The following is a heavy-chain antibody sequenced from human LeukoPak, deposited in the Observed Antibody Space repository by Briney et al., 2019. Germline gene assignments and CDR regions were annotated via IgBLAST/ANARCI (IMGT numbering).Heavy chain of an antibody. CDR3: ARDHYYDSSAVY. D-gene: IGHD3-22*01. J-gene: IGHJ4*02. V-gene: IGHV4-34*01. CDR2: INHSGST. CDR1: GGSFSGYY. Sequence: SETLSLTCAVYGGSFSGYYWSWLRQPPGKGLEWIGEINHSGSTNYNPSPKSRVTISVDTSKNQFSLKLSSVTAADTAVYYCARDHYYDSSAVYWGQGSPVTVSS.